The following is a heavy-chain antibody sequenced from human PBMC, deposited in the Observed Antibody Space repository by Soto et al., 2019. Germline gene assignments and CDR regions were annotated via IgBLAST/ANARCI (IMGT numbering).Heavy chain of an antibody. D-gene: IGHD3-10*01. V-gene: IGHV3-23*01. Sequence: GGSLRLSCAASGFTFSSYAMSWVRQAPGKGLEWVSGISSSSTSTYYADSVKGRFTISRDNSKNTLYLQMNSLRAEDTAVYSCAKGSWGSGSYYNRFDPWGQGTLVTVSS. J-gene: IGHJ5*02. CDR1: GFTFSSYA. CDR2: ISSSSTST. CDR3: AKGSWGSGSYYNRFDP.